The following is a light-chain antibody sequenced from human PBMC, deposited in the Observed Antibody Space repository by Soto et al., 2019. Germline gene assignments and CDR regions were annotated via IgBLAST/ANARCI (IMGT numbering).Light chain of an antibody. CDR1: SGHSVYA. V-gene: IGLV4-69*01. J-gene: IGLJ2*01. CDR3: QTWGTGIVV. Sequence: QSVLTQSPSASASLGASVKLTCTLSSGHSVYAIAWHQQQPEKGPRYLMNLNSDGSHSKGDGIPDRFSGSSSGAERYLTISSLQSEDEADYYCQTWGTGIVVFGGGTKLTVL. CDR2: LNSDGSH.